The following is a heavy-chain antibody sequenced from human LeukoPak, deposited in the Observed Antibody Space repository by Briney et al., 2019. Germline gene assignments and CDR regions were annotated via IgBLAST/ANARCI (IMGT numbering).Heavy chain of an antibody. CDR3: AHNRLDDYGLDYFDY. CDR2: IYWDDDK. CDR1: GFSLSTSGVG. D-gene: IGHD4-17*01. Sequence: SGPTLVNPTQTLTLTCTFSGFSLSTSGVGVGWIRQPPGKALEWLALIYWDDDKRYSPSLRSRLTITKDTSKNQVVLTMTNMDPVDTATYYCAHNRLDDYGLDYFDYWGQGTLVTVSS. V-gene: IGHV2-5*02. J-gene: IGHJ4*02.